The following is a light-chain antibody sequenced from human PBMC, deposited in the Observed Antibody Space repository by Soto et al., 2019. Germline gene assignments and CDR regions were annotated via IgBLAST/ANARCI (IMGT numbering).Light chain of an antibody. CDR1: QSVRSY. CDR2: DAS. J-gene: IGKJ5*01. Sequence: EIVLTQSPATLSLFPGERATLSCRASQSVRSYLAWYQQKPGQAPRLLIYDASTRATGIPVRFSGSGSGTDFTLTISSLEPEDFAVYYCQQRSNWPSTFGQGTRLEIK. V-gene: IGKV3-11*01. CDR3: QQRSNWPST.